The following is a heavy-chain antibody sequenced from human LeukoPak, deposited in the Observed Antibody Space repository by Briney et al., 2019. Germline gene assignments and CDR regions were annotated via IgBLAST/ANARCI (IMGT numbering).Heavy chain of an antibody. J-gene: IGHJ3*02. CDR1: GFTFSSYS. CDR2: ISSSSGYI. Sequence: PGGSLRISCATSGFTFSSYSMDWVRQAPGKGLEWVSSISSSSGYIYYADSVKGRFTISRDNAKNSVYLLMNNLRAEDTAVYYCTREGPNDAFDIWGQGTMVTVSS. CDR3: TREGPNDAFDI. V-gene: IGHV3-21*01.